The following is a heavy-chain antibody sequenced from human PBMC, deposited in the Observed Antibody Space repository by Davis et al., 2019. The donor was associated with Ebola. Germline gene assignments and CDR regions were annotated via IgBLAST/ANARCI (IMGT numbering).Heavy chain of an antibody. CDR2: ISAYNGNT. CDR1: GYTFTSYG. Sequence: ASVKVSCKASGYTFTSYGISWVRQAPGQGLEWMGWISAYNGNTNYAQKLQGRVTMTTDTSTSTAYMELRSLRSDDTAVYYCARYGSSWYGNPYYYYGMDVWGQGTTVTVSS. J-gene: IGHJ6*02. CDR3: ARYGSSWYGNPYYYYGMDV. V-gene: IGHV1-18*01. D-gene: IGHD6-13*01.